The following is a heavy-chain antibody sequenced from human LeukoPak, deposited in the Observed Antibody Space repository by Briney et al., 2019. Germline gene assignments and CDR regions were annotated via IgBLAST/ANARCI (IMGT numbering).Heavy chain of an antibody. CDR1: GGSISSYY. CDR2: IYYSGST. Sequence: SETLSLTCTVSGGSISSYYWSWIRQPPGKGLEWIGYIYYSGSTNYNPSLKSRVTMSVDTPKNQFSLKLSSVTAADTAVYYCARVGIGAAANYGMDVWGQGTTVTVSS. V-gene: IGHV4-59*12. J-gene: IGHJ6*02. CDR3: ARVGIGAAANYGMDV. D-gene: IGHD6-13*01.